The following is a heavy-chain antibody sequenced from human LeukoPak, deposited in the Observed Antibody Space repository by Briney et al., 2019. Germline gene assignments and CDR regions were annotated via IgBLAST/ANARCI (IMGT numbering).Heavy chain of an antibody. Sequence: ASVKVSCKASGYTFTGYYMHWVRQALGQGLEWMGWISAYNGNTNYAQKLQGRVTMTTDTSTSTAYMELRSLRSDDTAVYYCARGSVDSSSWYSNDYWGQGTLATVSS. J-gene: IGHJ4*02. V-gene: IGHV1-18*04. CDR1: GYTFTGYY. CDR3: ARGSVDSSSWYSNDY. D-gene: IGHD6-13*01. CDR2: ISAYNGNT.